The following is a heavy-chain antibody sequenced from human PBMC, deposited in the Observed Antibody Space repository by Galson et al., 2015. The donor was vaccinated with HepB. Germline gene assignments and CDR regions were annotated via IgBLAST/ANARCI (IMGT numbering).Heavy chain of an antibody. Sequence: QSGAEVKKPGESLKISCKGSGYSFTSYWIGWVRQMPGKGLEWMGIIYPGDSDTRYSPSFQGQVTISADKSISTAYLQWSSLKASDTAMYYCARLTPGPWFGSPSGWFDPWGQGTLVTVSS. V-gene: IGHV5-51*01. CDR1: GYSFTSYW. D-gene: IGHD3-10*01. CDR2: IYPGDSDT. J-gene: IGHJ5*02. CDR3: ARLTPGPWFGSPSGWFDP.